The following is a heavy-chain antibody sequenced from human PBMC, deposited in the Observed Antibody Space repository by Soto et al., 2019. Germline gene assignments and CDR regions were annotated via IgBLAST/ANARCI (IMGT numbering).Heavy chain of an antibody. D-gene: IGHD2-21*01. Sequence: QVQLQESGPGLVKPSETLSLTCTVSGGSISSYYWSWIRQPPGKGLEWIGYIYYSGSTNYNPSLKRRVTIHVDTSKNQFSLQLSPVTAADTAVYYCARRWGGTFDYWGQGTLVTVSS. V-gene: IGHV4-59*12. CDR3: ARRWGGTFDY. CDR1: GGSISSYY. CDR2: IYYSGST. J-gene: IGHJ4*02.